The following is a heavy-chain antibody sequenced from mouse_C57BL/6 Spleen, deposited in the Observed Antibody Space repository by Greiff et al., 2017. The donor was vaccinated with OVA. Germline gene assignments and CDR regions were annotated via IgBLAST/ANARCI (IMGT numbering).Heavy chain of an antibody. V-gene: IGHV5-4*01. CDR2: ISDGGSYT. D-gene: IGHD1-1*01. Sequence: EVKLVESGGGLVKPGGSLKLSCAASGFTFSSYAMSWVRQTPEKRLEWVATISDGGSYTYYPDNVKGRFTISRDNAKNNLYLQMSHLKSEDTAMYYCAREITTVVAPYYFDYWGQGTTLTVSS. CDR3: AREITTVVAPYYFDY. CDR1: GFTFSSYA. J-gene: IGHJ2*01.